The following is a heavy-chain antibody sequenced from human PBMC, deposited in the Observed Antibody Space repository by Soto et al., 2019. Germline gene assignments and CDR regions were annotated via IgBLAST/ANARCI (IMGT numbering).Heavy chain of an antibody. V-gene: IGHV3-30*18. D-gene: IGHD6-25*01. J-gene: IGHJ5*01. CDR2: TSFDGSNN. Sequence: QVQLVQSGGGVVQPGRSLRLSCAASGFAFSSNGMHWVRQAPGKGLEWVALTSFDGSNNYYADSVKGRFTISRDNSKNTLYLEMNNLRVEDTAVYYCAKGEAAAGWFDSWGQGTLVNVSS. CDR1: GFAFSSNG. CDR3: AKGEAAAGWFDS.